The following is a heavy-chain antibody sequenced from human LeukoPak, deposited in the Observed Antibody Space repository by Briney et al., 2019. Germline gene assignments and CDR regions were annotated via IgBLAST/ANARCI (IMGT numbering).Heavy chain of an antibody. Sequence: GESLKISCKGSGYSFSTYWIGGVRQMPGKGLEWMGIIYPGDSETRYSPAFQGQVTISADKSISTASLQWSSLKASDTDMYYCARRRNYDDSSGYYNGFDYWGPGTLVIVSS. D-gene: IGHD3-22*01. CDR3: ARRRNYDDSSGYYNGFDY. CDR2: IYPGDSET. V-gene: IGHV5-51*01. CDR1: GYSFSTYW. J-gene: IGHJ4*02.